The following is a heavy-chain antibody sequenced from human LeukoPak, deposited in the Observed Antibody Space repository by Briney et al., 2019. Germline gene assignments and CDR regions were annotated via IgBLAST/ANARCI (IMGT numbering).Heavy chain of an antibody. CDR2: INHSGST. J-gene: IGHJ4*02. Sequence: SETLSLTCAVYGGSFIGYYWSWIRQPPGKGLEWIGEINHSGSTNYNPSLKSRVTISVDTSKNQFSLKLSSVTVADTAVYYCARGRMSDIVVVPADFFDYWGQSTLVTLSS. V-gene: IGHV4-34*01. CDR1: GGSFIGYY. D-gene: IGHD2-2*01. CDR3: ARGRMSDIVVVPADFFDY.